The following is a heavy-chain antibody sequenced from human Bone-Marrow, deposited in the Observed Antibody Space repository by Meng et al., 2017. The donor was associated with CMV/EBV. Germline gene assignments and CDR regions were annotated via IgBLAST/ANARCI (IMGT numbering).Heavy chain of an antibody. Sequence: VGSGSYYWRWTRQPPGKGLECIGYIYYSGSTNYSPSLESRVTISVDTSKHQFSLKLSSVTAAHTAVYYCAREGGASCSSTSCYVFDYWGQGTLVTVSS. J-gene: IGHJ4*02. D-gene: IGHD2-2*01. CDR2: IYYSGST. CDR3: AREGGASCSSTSCYVFDY. V-gene: IGHV4-61*01. CDR1: VGSGSYY.